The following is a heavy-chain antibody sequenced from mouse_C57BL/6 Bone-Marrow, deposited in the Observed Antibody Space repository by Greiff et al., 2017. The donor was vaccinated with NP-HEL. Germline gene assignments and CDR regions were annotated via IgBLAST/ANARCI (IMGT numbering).Heavy chain of an antibody. J-gene: IGHJ4*01. CDR2: IDPEPGGT. V-gene: IGHV1-15*01. Sequence: QVQLQQSGAELVRPGASVTLSCKASGYTFTDYEMHWVKQTPVHGLEWIGAIDPEPGGTAYNQKFKGKAILTADKSSSTAYMELRSLTSEDSAVYYCTRTLYAMDYWGQGASVTVSS. CDR1: GYTFTDYE. CDR3: TRTLYAMDY.